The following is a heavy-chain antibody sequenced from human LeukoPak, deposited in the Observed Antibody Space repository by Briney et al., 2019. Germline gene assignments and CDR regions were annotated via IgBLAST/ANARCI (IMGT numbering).Heavy chain of an antibody. D-gene: IGHD3-10*01. V-gene: IGHV3-23*01. CDR2: ISGSGGST. J-gene: IGHJ4*02. CDR3: AKDMVLWFGEYDY. CDR1: GFTFSSYA. Sequence: QPGGSLRLSCVASGFTFSSYAMSWVRQAPGKGLEWVSAISGSGGSTYYADSVKGRFTISRDNSKNTLYLQMNSLRAEDTAVYYCAKDMVLWFGEYDYWGQGTLVTVSS.